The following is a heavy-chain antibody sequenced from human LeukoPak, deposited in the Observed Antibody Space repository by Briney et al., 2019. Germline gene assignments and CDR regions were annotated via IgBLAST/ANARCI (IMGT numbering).Heavy chain of an antibody. CDR3: ARPHAGSFAFDI. D-gene: IGHD3-10*01. J-gene: IGHJ3*02. CDR2: ISSSSSYI. CDR1: GFTFSSYS. Sequence: GGSLRLSCAASGFTFSSYSMNWVRQAPGKGLEWVSSISSSSSYIYYADSVKGRFTISRDNAKNSLYLQMNSLRAEDTAVYYCARPHAGSFAFDIWGQGTMVTVSS. V-gene: IGHV3-21*01.